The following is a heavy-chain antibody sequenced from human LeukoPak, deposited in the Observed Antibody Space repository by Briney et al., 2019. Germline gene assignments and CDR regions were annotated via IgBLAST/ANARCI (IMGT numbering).Heavy chain of an antibody. CDR3: ARGSVTMVRGVYFDY. CDR1: GGSISSYY. J-gene: IGHJ4*02. CDR2: IYTSGST. V-gene: IGHV4-4*07. D-gene: IGHD3-10*01. Sequence: SETLSLTCTVSGGSISSYYWSWIRQPAGKGLEWIGRIYTSGSTNYNPSLKSRVTMSVDTSKNQFSLKLSSVTAADTAVYYCARGSVTMVRGVYFDYWGQGTLVTVSS.